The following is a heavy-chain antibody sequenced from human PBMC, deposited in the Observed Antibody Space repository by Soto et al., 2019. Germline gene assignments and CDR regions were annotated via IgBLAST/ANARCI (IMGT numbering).Heavy chain of an antibody. CDR2: IYYSGST. V-gene: IGHV4-31*02. Sequence: SETLSLTCTVSGGSISTGGYYWSWIRQHPGKGLEWIGYIYYSGSTYYNPSLRSRISISVDTSKNQFSLQLSSVTTADTAVYYCARSYSNYFFFDYGGQGTLVTV. CDR3: ARSYSNYFFFDY. D-gene: IGHD4-4*01. J-gene: IGHJ4*02. CDR1: GGSISTGGYY.